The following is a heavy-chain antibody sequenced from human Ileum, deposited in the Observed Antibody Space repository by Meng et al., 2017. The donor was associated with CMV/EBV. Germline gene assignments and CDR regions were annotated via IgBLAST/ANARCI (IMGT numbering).Heavy chain of an antibody. V-gene: IGHV3-21*01. CDR2: ISSSSSYI. D-gene: IGHD6-19*01. CDR3: ARGSPYSSYYFDY. CDR1: GFTFSDFY. Sequence: GGSLRLSCATSGFTFSDFYMHWIRQAPGKGLEWVSSISSSSSYIYYADSVKGRFTISRDNAKNSLYLQMNSLRAEDTAVYYCARGSPYSSYYFDYWGQGTLVTVSS. J-gene: IGHJ4*02.